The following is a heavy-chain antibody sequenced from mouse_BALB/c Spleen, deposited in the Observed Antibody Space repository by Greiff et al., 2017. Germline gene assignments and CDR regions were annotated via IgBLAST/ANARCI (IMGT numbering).Heavy chain of an antibody. J-gene: IGHJ3*01. D-gene: IGHD2-10*02. V-gene: IGHV2-6-7*01. CDR2: IWGDGST. CDR1: GFSLTGYG. CDR3: ARDQGYGNHDAWFAY. Sequence: VMLVESGPGLVAPSQSLSITCTVSGFSLTGYGVNWVRQPPGKGLEWLGMIWGDGSTDYNSALKPRLSISKDNSKSQVFLKMNSLQTDDTARYYCARDQGYGNHDAWFAYWGQGTLVTVSA.